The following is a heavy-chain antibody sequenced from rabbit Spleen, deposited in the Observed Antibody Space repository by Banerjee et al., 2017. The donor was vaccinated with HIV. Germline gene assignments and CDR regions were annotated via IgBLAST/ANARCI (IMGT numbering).Heavy chain of an antibody. Sequence: QSLEESGGDLVKPGASLTLTCKASGIDLSGSYYMCWVRQAPGKGLELIACIDTRSVNTADATWAKGRFTISKTSSTTVTLQMTSLTAADTATYFCAGDLVAVIGWNFSLWGQGTLVTVS. CDR3: AGDLVAVIGWNFSL. V-gene: IGHV1S40*01. CDR1: GIDLSGSYY. CDR2: IDTRSVNT. D-gene: IGHD1-1*01. J-gene: IGHJ4*01.